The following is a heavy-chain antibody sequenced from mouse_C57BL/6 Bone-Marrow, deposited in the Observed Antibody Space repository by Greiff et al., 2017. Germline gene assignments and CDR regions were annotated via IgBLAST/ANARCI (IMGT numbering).Heavy chain of an antibody. CDR3: ERDGDDDDGDY. Sequence: VQLQQSGAELARPGASVKLSCKASGYTFTSYGIRWVKQRTGQGLEWIGDIYPRSGNTYYNEKFKGKATLTADKSSSTAYMELRSLPSEDSAVYFGERDGDDDDGDYWGQGTTLTVSS. D-gene: IGHD2-4*01. J-gene: IGHJ2*01. V-gene: IGHV1-81*01. CDR1: GYTFTSYG. CDR2: IYPRSGNT.